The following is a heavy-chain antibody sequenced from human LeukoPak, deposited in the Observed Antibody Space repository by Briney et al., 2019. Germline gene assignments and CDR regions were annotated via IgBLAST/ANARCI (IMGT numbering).Heavy chain of an antibody. J-gene: IGHJ4*02. CDR2: ISSTSTYV. CDR3: ARGLAVTDNDY. CDR1: GFTFTSYS. Sequence: GGSLRLSCAASGFTFTSYSMNWVRQAPGMGLVWVSSISSTSTYVYYAESVKGRFTISRDNARNSLHLQMDSLRAEDTAVYYWARGLAVTDNDYWGQGTLVTVSS. V-gene: IGHV3-21*01. D-gene: IGHD6-19*01.